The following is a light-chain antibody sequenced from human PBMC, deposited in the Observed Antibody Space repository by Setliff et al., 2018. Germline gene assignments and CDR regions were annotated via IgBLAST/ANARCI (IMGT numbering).Light chain of an antibody. CDR3: AAWDDSLNAFYV. CDR1: SSNIGGNT. J-gene: IGLJ1*01. V-gene: IGLV1-44*01. Sequence: QSVLTQPPSASGTPGQRVTISCSGSSSNIGGNTVNWYQQLPGTAPKLLIYRNNQRPSGVPDRFSGSKSGTSASLAISGLQSEDEADYYCAAWDDSLNAFYVFGTGTKVTVL. CDR2: RNN.